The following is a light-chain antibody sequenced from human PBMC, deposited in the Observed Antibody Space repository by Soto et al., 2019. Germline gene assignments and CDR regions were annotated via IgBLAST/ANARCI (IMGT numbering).Light chain of an antibody. J-gene: IGKJ1*01. CDR2: DAS. CDR3: QQSSSYWP. CDR1: QSISTW. V-gene: IGKV1-5*01. Sequence: IQMTQSPSTLSASVGDRVTITCRASQSISTWLAWYQQKPGKAPKFLIYDASNLESGVPPRFSGSGSGTEFTLTISRLQPDDFATYYCQQSSSYWPFGQGTKVDIX.